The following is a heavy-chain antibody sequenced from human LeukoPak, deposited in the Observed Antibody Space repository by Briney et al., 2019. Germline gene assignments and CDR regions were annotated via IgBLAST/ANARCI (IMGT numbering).Heavy chain of an antibody. J-gene: IGHJ3*02. D-gene: IGHD3-3*02. CDR1: GFTFSSYS. V-gene: IGHV3-48*01. CDR3: AKDRAFPNDVFDI. Sequence: GGSLRLSCAASGFTFSSYSMNWVRQAPGKGLEWVSKISSSSSTIYYADSVKGRFTISRDNAKNSLYLQMNSLRAEDTAVYYCAKDRAFPNDVFDIWGQGTMVTVS. CDR2: ISSSSSTI.